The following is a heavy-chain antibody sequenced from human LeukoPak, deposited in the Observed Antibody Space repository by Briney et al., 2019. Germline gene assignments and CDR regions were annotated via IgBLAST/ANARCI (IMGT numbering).Heavy chain of an antibody. CDR2: VYSGGNT. CDR3: ARVRGMYSSGWYSN. Sequence: PGGSLRLSCAASGFSVSNNYMSWVRQAPGKGLEWVSVVYSGGNTYHADSVKGRFTISRDSSKNTLYLQMNSLRTEDTAVYYCARVRGMYSSGWYSNWGQGTLVTVSS. D-gene: IGHD6-19*01. V-gene: IGHV3-53*01. J-gene: IGHJ4*02. CDR1: GFSVSNNY.